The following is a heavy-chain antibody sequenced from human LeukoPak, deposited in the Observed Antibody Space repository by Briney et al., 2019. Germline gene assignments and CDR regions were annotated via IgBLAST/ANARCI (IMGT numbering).Heavy chain of an antibody. CDR2: IYHSGNT. V-gene: IGHV4-59*01. CDR3: ARGLTRYYFNY. J-gene: IGHJ4*02. Sequence: SETLSLTCSVSGGSFSNYYWGWIRQPPGKGLEWIGYIYHSGNTNYNPSLKSRVTILVDTSKNQFSLNLSSVTAADTAVYFCARGLTRYYFNYWGQGTLVTVSS. CDR1: GGSFSNYY.